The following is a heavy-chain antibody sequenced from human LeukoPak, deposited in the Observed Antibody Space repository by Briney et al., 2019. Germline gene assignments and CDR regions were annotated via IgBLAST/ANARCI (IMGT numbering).Heavy chain of an antibody. J-gene: IGHJ6*04. CDR1: GGSISSGGYY. CDR3: ARAKAPPCGGDCYTVISYYYYGMDV. CDR2: IYYSGST. V-gene: IGHV4-31*03. D-gene: IGHD2-21*02. Sequence: SQTLSLTCTVSGGSISSGGYYWSWIRQHPGKGLEWIGYIYYSGSTYYNPSLKSRVTIAVDTSKNQFSLKLSSVTAADTAVYYCARAKAPPCGGDCYTVISYYYYGMDVWRKGTTVTVSS.